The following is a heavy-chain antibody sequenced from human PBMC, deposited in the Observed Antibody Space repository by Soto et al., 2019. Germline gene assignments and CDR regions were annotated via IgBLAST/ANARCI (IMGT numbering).Heavy chain of an antibody. V-gene: IGHV3-74*01. Sequence: GGSLRLSCAAAGLIFSNYKMHWVRQAPGKGLVWVSRINTDGSIIDYADSVKGRFTVSRDNAKNTLYLQMNSLRADDTAVYYCARDTDGLHYWGQGTLVTVSS. CDR2: INTDGSII. CDR3: ARDTDGLHY. CDR1: GLIFSNYK. J-gene: IGHJ4*02.